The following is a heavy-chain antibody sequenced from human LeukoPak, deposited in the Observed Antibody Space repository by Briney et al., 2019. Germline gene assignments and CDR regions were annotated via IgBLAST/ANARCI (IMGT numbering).Heavy chain of an antibody. Sequence: SETLSLTCTVSGGSISSGRDYWSWIRQPGGKGLEWIGRIYTSGSTNYNPSLKSRVTISVDTSKNQFSLKLSSVTAADTAVYYCAREPLYGGNPADYWGQGTLVTVSS. CDR1: GGSISSGRDY. CDR3: AREPLYGGNPADY. V-gene: IGHV4-61*02. J-gene: IGHJ4*02. CDR2: IYTSGST. D-gene: IGHD4-23*01.